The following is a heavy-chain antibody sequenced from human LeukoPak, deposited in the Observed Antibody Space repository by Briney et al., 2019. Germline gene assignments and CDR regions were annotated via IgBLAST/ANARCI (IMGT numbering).Heavy chain of an antibody. CDR3: ASTTQSGSYVDY. CDR1: GESSSGYF. Sequence: SETLSLTCAVYGESSSGYFWTWIRQSPGKGLEWIGDINHSGSTNYNPSLKSRATISVDTSKNQFSLKLSSVTAADTAVYYCASTTQSGSYVDYWGQGTLVTVSS. J-gene: IGHJ4*02. V-gene: IGHV4-34*01. D-gene: IGHD1-26*01. CDR2: INHSGST.